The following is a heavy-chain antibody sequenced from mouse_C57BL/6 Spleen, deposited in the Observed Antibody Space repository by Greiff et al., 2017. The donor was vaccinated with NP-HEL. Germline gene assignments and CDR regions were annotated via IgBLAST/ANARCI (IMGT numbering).Heavy chain of an antibody. J-gene: IGHJ4*01. CDR1: GFTFSSYG. Sequence: EVQRVESGGDLVKPGGSLKLSCAASGFTFSSYGMSWVRQTPDKRLEWVATISSGGSYTYYPDSVKGRFTISRDNAKNTLYLQMSSLKSEDTAMYYCARLDYAMDYWGQGTSVTVSS. V-gene: IGHV5-6*01. CDR3: ARLDYAMDY. CDR2: ISSGGSYT.